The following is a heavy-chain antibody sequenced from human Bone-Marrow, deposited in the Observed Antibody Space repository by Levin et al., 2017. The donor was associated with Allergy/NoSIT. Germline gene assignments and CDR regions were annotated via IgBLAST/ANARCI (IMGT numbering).Heavy chain of an antibody. V-gene: IGHV3-66*01. Sequence: PGRSLRLSCAASGFSVSRNYMSWVRQAPGKGLEWVSLIYSGGDTQYADSVKGRFTISRDNSRNTLYLQMNSLRGDDTAMYYCARNGVGTAAGTPWGQGTLVTVSS. CDR2: IYSGGDT. CDR3: ARNGVGTAAGTP. D-gene: IGHD6-13*01. J-gene: IGHJ4*02. CDR1: GFSVSRNY.